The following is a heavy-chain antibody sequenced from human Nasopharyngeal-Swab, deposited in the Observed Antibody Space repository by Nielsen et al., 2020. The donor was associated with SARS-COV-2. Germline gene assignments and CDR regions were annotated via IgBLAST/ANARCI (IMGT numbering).Heavy chain of an antibody. CDR3: ASPLPLDY. Sequence: GGSLRLSCAASGFTFSSYSMNWVRQAPGKGLEWVSYISSSGSTIYYADSVKGRFTISRDDAKNSLFLQMNSLRAEDTAVYYCASPLPLDYWGQGTLVTVSS. CDR1: GFTFSSYS. CDR2: ISSSGSTI. J-gene: IGHJ4*02. V-gene: IGHV3-48*04.